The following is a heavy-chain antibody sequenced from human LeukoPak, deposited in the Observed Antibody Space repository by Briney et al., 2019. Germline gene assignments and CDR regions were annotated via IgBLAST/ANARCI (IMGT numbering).Heavy chain of an antibody. J-gene: IGHJ3*02. CDR3: AADGGYYDSSGVNDAFDI. CDR2: INPSGGST. D-gene: IGHD3-22*01. CDR1: GYTFTSYY. V-gene: IGHV1-46*01. Sequence: RASVKVSCRASGYTFTSYYMHWVRQAPGQGLEWMGIINPSGGSTNYAQKFQERVTITRDMSTSTAYMKLSSLRSEDTAVYYCAADGGYYDSSGVNDAFDIWGQGTMVTVSS.